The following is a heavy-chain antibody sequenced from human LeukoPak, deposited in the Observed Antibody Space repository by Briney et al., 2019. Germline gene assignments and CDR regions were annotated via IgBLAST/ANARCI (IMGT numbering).Heavy chain of an antibody. CDR1: GNSITSGHY. CDR3: ARPNIRYCSGGACSNDGSDY. J-gene: IGHJ4*02. V-gene: IGHV4-38-2*02. CDR2: IYHSGIT. D-gene: IGHD2-15*01. Sequence: SETLSLTCTVSGNSITSGHYWGWIRQPPGKGLEWIGSIYHSGITYYNPSLNIRVTISVDTSKNQFSLRLSSVTAADTAVYYCARPNIRYCSGGACSNDGSDYWGQGTLVTVSS.